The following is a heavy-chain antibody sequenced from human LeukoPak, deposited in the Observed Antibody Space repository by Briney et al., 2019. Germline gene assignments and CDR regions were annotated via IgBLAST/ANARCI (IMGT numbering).Heavy chain of an antibody. V-gene: IGHV4-61*05. CDR3: ARLNLPGVYYYGSGSYYHFDY. CDR1: GGSISSSSYY. CDR2: IYYSGST. Sequence: SETLSLTCTVSGGSISSSSYYWSWIRQPPGKGLEWIGYIYYSGSTNYNPSLKSRVTISVDTSKNQFSLKLSSVTAADTAVYYCARLNLPGVYYYGSGSYYHFDYWGQGTLVTVSS. J-gene: IGHJ4*02. D-gene: IGHD3-10*01.